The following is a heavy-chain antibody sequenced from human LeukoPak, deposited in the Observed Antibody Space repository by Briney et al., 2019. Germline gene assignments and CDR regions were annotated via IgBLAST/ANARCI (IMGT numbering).Heavy chain of an antibody. CDR1: GFTFSSYS. CDR2: ISWNSGSI. J-gene: IGHJ3*02. Sequence: GGSLRLSCAASGFTFSSYSMNWVRQAPGKGLEWVSGISWNSGSIGYADSVKGRFTISRDNAKNSLYLQMNSLRAEDMALYYCAKAAMVGHAFDIWGQGTMVTVSS. D-gene: IGHD5-18*01. V-gene: IGHV3-9*03. CDR3: AKAAMVGHAFDI.